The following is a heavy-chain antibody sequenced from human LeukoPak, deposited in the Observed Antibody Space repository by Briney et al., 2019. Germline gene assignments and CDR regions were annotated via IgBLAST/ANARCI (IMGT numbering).Heavy chain of an antibody. Sequence: SETLSLTCAVSGYSISSGYYWGWIRQPPGKGLEWIGSTYHSGSTYYNPSLKSRVTISVDTSKNQFSLKLSSVTAADTAVYYCARQPLRFLEWLSNPGAFDIWGQGTMVTVSS. CDR2: TYHSGST. J-gene: IGHJ3*02. D-gene: IGHD3-3*01. CDR1: GYSISSGYY. CDR3: ARQPLRFLEWLSNPGAFDI. V-gene: IGHV4-38-2*01.